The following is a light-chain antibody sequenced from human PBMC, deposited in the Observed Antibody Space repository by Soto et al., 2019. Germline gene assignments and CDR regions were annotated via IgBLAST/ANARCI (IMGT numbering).Light chain of an antibody. CDR3: HVWDSSRDHYV. Sequence: QPPSGSVAPGHTARITCGGNNIGGKSVHWYQQKPGQAPVLVVYDDSDRPSGIPDRFSGSNSGDTATLTIRRVEAGDEADYYCHVWDSSRDHYVFGTGTKVTVL. J-gene: IGLJ1*01. CDR2: DDS. V-gene: IGLV3-21*02. CDR1: NIGGKS.